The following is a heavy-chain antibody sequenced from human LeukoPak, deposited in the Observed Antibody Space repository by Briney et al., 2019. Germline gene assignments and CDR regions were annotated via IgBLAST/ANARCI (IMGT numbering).Heavy chain of an antibody. V-gene: IGHV4-59*01. CDR2: IYYSGST. Sequence: TSETLSLTCTVSGGSISSYYWSWIRQPPGKGLEWIGYIYYSGSTNYNPSLKSRVTISVDTSKNQFSLKLSSVTAADTAVYYCARDSVWTTLDRSHAFDIWGQGTMVTVSS. J-gene: IGHJ3*02. CDR3: ARDSVWTTLDRSHAFDI. CDR1: GGSISSYY. D-gene: IGHD3/OR15-3a*01.